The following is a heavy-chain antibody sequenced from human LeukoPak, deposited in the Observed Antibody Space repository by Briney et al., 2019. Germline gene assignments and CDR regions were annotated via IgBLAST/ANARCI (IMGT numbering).Heavy chain of an antibody. V-gene: IGHV3-33*01. CDR3: ARWGGTRQYYFDY. CDR2: INFDGSIK. J-gene: IGHJ4*02. D-gene: IGHD3-16*01. CDR1: GFSLSNYG. Sequence: PGGSLRLSGAASGFSLSNYGLHWVRQGPGKGLEWVAVINFDGSIKYYADSVKGRFTISKDSSKNTLYLQMNSLRADDTAMYYCARWGGTRQYYFDYWGQGTLATVSS.